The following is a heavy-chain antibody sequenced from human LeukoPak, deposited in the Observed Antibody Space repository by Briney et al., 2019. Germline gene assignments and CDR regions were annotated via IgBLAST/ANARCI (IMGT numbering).Heavy chain of an antibody. J-gene: IGHJ4*02. CDR1: GFTFSSYG. V-gene: IGHV3-33*06. D-gene: IGHD2-21*02. Sequence: GGSLRLSCAASGFTFSSYGMHSVRQAPGKGLEWVAVIWYDGSNKYYADSVKGRFTISRANSKNTLYLQMNSLRAEDTAVYYCAKDTRYCGGDCYFDYWGQGTLVTVSS. CDR3: AKDTRYCGGDCYFDY. CDR2: IWYDGSNK.